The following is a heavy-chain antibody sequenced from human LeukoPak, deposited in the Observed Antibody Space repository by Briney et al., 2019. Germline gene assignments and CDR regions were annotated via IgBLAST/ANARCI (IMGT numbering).Heavy chain of an antibody. CDR2: ISVGGSTT. V-gene: IGHV3-23*01. D-gene: IGHD4-17*01. Sequence: GGSLRLSCAATGFTFSTYAMSWVRQAPGKGLEWVSAISVGGSTTYYADSVKGRFTISRGNSKNTLYLQMNSLRGEDTAVYYCARAMTSVSFFDYWGQGTLVTVSS. CDR3: ARAMTSVSFFDY. J-gene: IGHJ4*02. CDR1: GFTFSTYA.